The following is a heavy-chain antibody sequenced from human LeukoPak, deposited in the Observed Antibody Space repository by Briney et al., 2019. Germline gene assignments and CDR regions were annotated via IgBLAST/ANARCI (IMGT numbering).Heavy chain of an antibody. Sequence: GGSLRLSCAASGFTFSSYGMHWVRQAPGKGLEWVAFIRYDGSNKYYADSVKGRFTISRDNSKNTLYLQMNSLRAEDTAVYYCARVDYTNWYSFDYWGQGTLVTASS. J-gene: IGHJ4*02. V-gene: IGHV3-30*02. CDR3: ARVDYTNWYSFDY. CDR1: GFTFSSYG. CDR2: IRYDGSNK. D-gene: IGHD1-1*01.